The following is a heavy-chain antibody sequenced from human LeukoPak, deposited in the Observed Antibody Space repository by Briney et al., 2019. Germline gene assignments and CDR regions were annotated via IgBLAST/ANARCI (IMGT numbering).Heavy chain of an antibody. CDR2: IIPIFGTA. CDR1: GGAFSSYA. Sequence: ASVKVSCKASGGAFSSYAISWVRQAPGQGLEWMGGIIPIFGTANYAQKFQGRVTITTDESTSTAYMELSSLRSEDTAVYYCARPLDGYQLLTFDYWGQGTLVTVSP. V-gene: IGHV1-69*05. CDR3: ARPLDGYQLLTFDY. J-gene: IGHJ4*02. D-gene: IGHD2-2*01.